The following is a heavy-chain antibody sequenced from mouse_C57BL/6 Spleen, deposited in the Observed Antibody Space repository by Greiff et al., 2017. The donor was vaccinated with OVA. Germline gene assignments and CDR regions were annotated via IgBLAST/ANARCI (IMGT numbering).Heavy chain of an antibody. Sequence: EVKLVESGGGLVKPGGSLKLSCAASGFTFSDYGMHWVRQAPEKGLERVAYISSGSSTIYYADTVKGRFTISRDNAKNTLFLQMTSLRSEDTAMYYCAITGTSLYWYFDVWGTGTTVTVSS. V-gene: IGHV5-17*01. J-gene: IGHJ1*03. D-gene: IGHD4-1*01. CDR3: AITGTSLYWYFDV. CDR2: ISSGSSTI. CDR1: GFTFSDYG.